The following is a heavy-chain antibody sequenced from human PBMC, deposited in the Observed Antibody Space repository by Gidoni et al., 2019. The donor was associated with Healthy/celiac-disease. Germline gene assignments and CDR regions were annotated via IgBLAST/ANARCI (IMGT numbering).Heavy chain of an antibody. CDR1: CGSLSTYY. V-gene: IGHV4-59*01. D-gene: IGHD6-19*01. J-gene: IGHJ5*02. Sequence: QVQLQESGPGLVTPSETLSLTCTVSCGSLSTYYWSWIRQPPGKGLEWIGYIYYSGSTNYNPSLKSRVTISVDTSKNQFSLKLSSVTAADTAVYYCARRRIAVAGNWFDPWGQGTLVTVSS. CDR3: ARRRIAVAGNWFDP. CDR2: IYYSGST.